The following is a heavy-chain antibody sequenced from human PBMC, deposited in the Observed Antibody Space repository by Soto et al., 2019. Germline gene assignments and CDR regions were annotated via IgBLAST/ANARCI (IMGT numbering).Heavy chain of an antibody. J-gene: IGHJ5*02. V-gene: IGHV3-30-3*01. CDR2: ISYDGSNK. CDR3: ARCRDGYNYNWFDP. Sequence: GGSLRLSCAASGFTFSSYAMHWVRQAPGKGLEWVAVISYDGSNKYYADSVKGRFTISRDNSKNTLYLQMNSLRAEDTAVYHCARCRDGYNYNWFDPWGQGTLVTVSS. D-gene: IGHD1-1*01. CDR1: GFTFSSYA.